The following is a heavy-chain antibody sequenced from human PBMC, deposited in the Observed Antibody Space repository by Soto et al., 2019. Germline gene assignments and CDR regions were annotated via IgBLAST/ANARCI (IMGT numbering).Heavy chain of an antibody. V-gene: IGHV4-31*03. CDR3: ASLPNILTGYYWPQNMDV. J-gene: IGHJ6*03. Sequence: SETLSLTCTVSGGSISSGGYYWSWIRQHPGKGLEWIGYIYYSGSTYYNPSLKSRVTISVDTSKNQFSLKLSSVTAADTAVYYCASLPNILTGYYWPQNMDVWGKGTTVTVSS. D-gene: IGHD3-9*01. CDR2: IYYSGST. CDR1: GGSISSGGYY.